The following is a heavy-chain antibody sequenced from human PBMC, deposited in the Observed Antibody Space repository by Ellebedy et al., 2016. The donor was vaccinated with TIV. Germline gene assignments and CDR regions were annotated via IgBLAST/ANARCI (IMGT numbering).Heavy chain of an antibody. CDR1: GFTVSSTY. V-gene: IGHV3-48*01. CDR2: ISGSTASI. CDR3: TRGKARTGYQYGMDL. Sequence: GESLKISCAASGFTVSSTYMNWVRQAPGKGLEWVSYISGSTASIYYADSVKGRFTISRDNSKNTVFLQMNSLRAEDTAVYFCTRGKARTGYQYGMDLWGQGTTVAVSS. D-gene: IGHD6-13*01. J-gene: IGHJ6*02.